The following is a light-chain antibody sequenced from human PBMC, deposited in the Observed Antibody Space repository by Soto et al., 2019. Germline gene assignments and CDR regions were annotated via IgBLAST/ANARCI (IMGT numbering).Light chain of an antibody. J-gene: IGKJ1*01. V-gene: IGKV3-20*01. CDR1: QSLSSSY. Sequence: EIVMTQSPATLSVSPGERATLSCRAIQSLSSSYLAWYQQKPGQAPRLLIYGTSIRATGIPDRFSGSGSGTDFTLTITRLEPEDFAVYYCQRFGTSPPWTFGQGTKVDIK. CDR2: GTS. CDR3: QRFGTSPPWT.